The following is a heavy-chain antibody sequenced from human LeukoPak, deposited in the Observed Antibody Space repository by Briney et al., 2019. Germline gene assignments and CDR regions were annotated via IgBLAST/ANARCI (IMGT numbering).Heavy chain of an antibody. V-gene: IGHV4-34*01. CDR1: VRSFSGYY. Sequence: SETLSLTCAVYVRSFSGYYWSSIRQPPGKGVERIGEINHSGSTNYNPSLKSRVTISVDTSKTQFSLKLSSVTAADTAVYYWARGWGCLYEGDYVWGSYRLNWCDPWGEGTLVTVSS. CDR3: ARGWGCLYEGDYVWGSYRLNWCDP. J-gene: IGHJ5*02. CDR2: INHSGST. D-gene: IGHD3-16*02.